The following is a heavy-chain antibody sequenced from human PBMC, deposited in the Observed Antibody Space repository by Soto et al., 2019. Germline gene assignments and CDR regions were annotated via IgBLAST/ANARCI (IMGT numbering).Heavy chain of an antibody. D-gene: IGHD3-22*01. CDR3: ARDLPPSYDSSGYSVFDI. Sequence: QVQLQESGPGLVKPSETLSLTCSVSGGSISSYYWSWIRQSPGKGLEWIGYIYSSGSTNYNPSLKSRVTISVDTSKNQFSLKLSSVTAADTAVYYCARDLPPSYDSSGYSVFDIWGQGTMVTASS. J-gene: IGHJ3*02. V-gene: IGHV4-59*01. CDR2: IYSSGST. CDR1: GGSISSYY.